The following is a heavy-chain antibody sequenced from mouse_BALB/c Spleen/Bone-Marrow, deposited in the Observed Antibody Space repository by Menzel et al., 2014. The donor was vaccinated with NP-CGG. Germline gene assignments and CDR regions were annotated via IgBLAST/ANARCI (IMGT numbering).Heavy chain of an antibody. Sequence: VQLQQSGAELVKPGASVKLSCTASGFNIKDTYMHWVKQRPEQGLEWIGRIDPANGNTKYDPKFQGKATITADTSSNTTFLQLSSLTTEDPAVYYWARGYGSSYGTGYFDVWGAGTTVTVSS. D-gene: IGHD1-1*01. J-gene: IGHJ1*01. V-gene: IGHV14-3*02. CDR2: IDPANGNT. CDR3: ARGYGSSYGTGYFDV. CDR1: GFNIKDTY.